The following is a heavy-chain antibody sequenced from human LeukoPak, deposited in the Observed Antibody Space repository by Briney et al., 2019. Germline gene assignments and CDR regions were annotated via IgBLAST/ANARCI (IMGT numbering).Heavy chain of an antibody. J-gene: IGHJ4*02. D-gene: IGHD6-19*01. CDR3: ARDRLSTAGYFDY. Sequence: PSETLSLTCTVSGGSISSYYWSWIRQPPGKGLEWIGYIYYSGSTNYNPSLKSRVTISVDTSKNQFSLNLSSVTAADTAVYYCARDRLSTAGYFDYWGQGTLVTVSS. V-gene: IGHV4-59*01. CDR1: GGSISSYY. CDR2: IYYSGST.